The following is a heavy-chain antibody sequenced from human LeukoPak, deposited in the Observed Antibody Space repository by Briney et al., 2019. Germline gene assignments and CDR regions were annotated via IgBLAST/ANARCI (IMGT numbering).Heavy chain of an antibody. CDR2: IYPGDSDT. CDR1: GYSFTSYW. D-gene: IGHD6-13*01. CDR3: ARGARIAAAGTDLDY. J-gene: IGHJ4*02. Sequence: GESLKISCNGSGYSFTSYWIGWVRQMPGKGLEWMGIIYPGDSDTRYSPSFQGQVTISADKSISTAYLQWSSLKASDTAMYYCARGARIAAAGTDLDYWGQGTLVTVSS. V-gene: IGHV5-51*01.